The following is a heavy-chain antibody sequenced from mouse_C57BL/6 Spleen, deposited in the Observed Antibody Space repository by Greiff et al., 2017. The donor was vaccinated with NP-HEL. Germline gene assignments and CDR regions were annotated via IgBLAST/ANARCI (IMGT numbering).Heavy chain of an antibody. CDR3: ARSGSNYVSFDY. V-gene: IGHV1-61*01. CDR1: GYTFTSYW. Sequence: VQLQQPGAELVRPGSSVKLSCKASGYTFTSYWMDWVKQRPGQGLEWIGNIYPSDSETHYNQKFKDKATLTVDKSSSTAYMQLSSLTSEDSAVYYCARSGSNYVSFDYWGQGTTLTVSS. D-gene: IGHD2-5*01. CDR2: IYPSDSET. J-gene: IGHJ2*01.